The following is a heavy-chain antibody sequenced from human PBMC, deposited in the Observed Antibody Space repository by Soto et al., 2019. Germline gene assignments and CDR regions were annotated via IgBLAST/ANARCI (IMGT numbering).Heavy chain of an antibody. Sequence: GESLKISCKGSGYSFTSYWIGRVRQMPGKGLEWVGITYPGDSETRYSPSFKGQVTIPADKYINTACLQGRSLKSSDTALNSCARHNSDSNFDYWGQGTLVTVSS. D-gene: IGHD6-13*01. J-gene: IGHJ4*02. CDR1: GYSFTSYW. CDR3: ARHNSDSNFDY. V-gene: IGHV5-51*01. CDR2: TYPGDSET.